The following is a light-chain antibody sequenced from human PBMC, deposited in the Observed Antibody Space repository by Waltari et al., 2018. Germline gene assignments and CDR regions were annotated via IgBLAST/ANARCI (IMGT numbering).Light chain of an antibody. CDR3: CSYAGSYTVL. CDR2: DVF. CDR1: SNDVGGYNH. Sequence: QSALTQPRSVSGSPGQSVTFSCTGTSNDVGGYNHVSCYQQSPGKAPKLMIYDVFNRPSGVPDRFSGSKSGNTASLTISEIQADDEADYYCCSYAGSYTVLFGGGTKLTVL. V-gene: IGLV2-11*01. J-gene: IGLJ2*01.